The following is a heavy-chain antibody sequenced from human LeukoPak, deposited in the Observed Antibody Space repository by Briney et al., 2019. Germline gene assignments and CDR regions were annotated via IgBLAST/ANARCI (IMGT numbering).Heavy chain of an antibody. J-gene: IGHJ4*02. CDR3: AREGFYDSSGYPY. V-gene: IGHV1-2*06. CDR1: GYTFTGYY. Sequence: ASVKVSCKASGYTFTGYYMHLVRQAPGQGLEWMGRINPNSGGTNYAQKFQGRVTMTRDTSISTAYMELSRLRSDDTAVYYCAREGFYDSSGYPYWGQGTLVTVSS. D-gene: IGHD3-22*01. CDR2: INPNSGGT.